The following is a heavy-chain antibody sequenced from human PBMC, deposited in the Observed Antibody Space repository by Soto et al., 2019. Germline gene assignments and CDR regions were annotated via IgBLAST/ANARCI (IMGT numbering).Heavy chain of an antibody. V-gene: IGHV3-33*01. Sequence: GGSLRLSCAASGFTFSSYGMHWVRQAPGKGLEWVAVIWYDGSNKYYAGFVKGRFTISRDNSKNTLYLQMNSLRAEDTAVYYCARDPRHSNSKTFPYYYYYYGMDVWGQGTTVTVSS. D-gene: IGHD4-4*01. CDR3: ARDPRHSNSKTFPYYYYYYGMDV. CDR2: IWYDGSNK. J-gene: IGHJ6*02. CDR1: GFTFSSYG.